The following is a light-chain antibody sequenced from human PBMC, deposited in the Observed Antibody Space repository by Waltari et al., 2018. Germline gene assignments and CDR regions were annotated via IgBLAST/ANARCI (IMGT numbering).Light chain of an antibody. CDR2: AAS. Sequence: DIQMTQSPSSLSASVGDRVTITCRASQSISSYLNWYQQKPGKAPKLLIYAASSLQSGVPSRFSSSGSGTDFTLTISSLQPEDFATYYCQQSYSTPLKFGQGTKVEIK. J-gene: IGKJ1*01. CDR1: QSISSY. CDR3: QQSYSTPLK. V-gene: IGKV1-39*01.